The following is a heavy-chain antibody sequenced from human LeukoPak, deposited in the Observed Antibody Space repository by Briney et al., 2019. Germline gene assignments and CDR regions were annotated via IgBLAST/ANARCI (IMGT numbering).Heavy chain of an antibody. D-gene: IGHD6-6*01. V-gene: IGHV4-59*08. Sequence: SETLSLTCAVSGGSISSYYWSWIRQPPGKGLEWIGYIYYSGSTNYNPSLKSRLTISIDTSENQFSLKLSSVTAADTAVYYCAREYSSSSGRRAFDIWGQGTMVTVSS. CDR2: IYYSGST. J-gene: IGHJ3*02. CDR3: AREYSSSSGRRAFDI. CDR1: GGSISSYY.